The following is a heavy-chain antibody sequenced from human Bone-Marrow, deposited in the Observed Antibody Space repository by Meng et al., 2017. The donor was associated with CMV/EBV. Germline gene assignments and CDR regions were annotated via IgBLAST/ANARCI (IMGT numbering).Heavy chain of an antibody. Sequence: SVKVSCKASGGTFSSYAISWVRQAPGQGLEWMGGIIPIFGTANYAQKFQGRVTITTDESTSTAYMELSSLRSEDTAVYSCARDYCSSTSCYTFGMEVWGQGTTVTVSS. J-gene: IGHJ6*02. CDR1: GGTFSSYA. CDR3: ARDYCSSTSCYTFGMEV. V-gene: IGHV1-69*05. CDR2: IIPIFGTA. D-gene: IGHD2-2*02.